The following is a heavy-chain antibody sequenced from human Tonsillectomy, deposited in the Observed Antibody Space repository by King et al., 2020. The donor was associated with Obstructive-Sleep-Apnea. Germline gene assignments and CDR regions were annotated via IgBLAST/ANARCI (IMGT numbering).Heavy chain of an antibody. CDR3: ARDGYNFNYFDY. J-gene: IGHJ4*02. CDR1: GASKDKYY. V-gene: IGHV4-59*12. D-gene: IGHD5-24*01. Sequence: VQLQESGPGLVKPSETLSLTCSVSGASKDKYYWSWIRQPPGKGLEWIGYIYYSGSTKYNPSLKSRVTISIDTSKNLFFLELRSVTATDTAVYYCARDGYNFNYFDYWGLGTLVTVSS. CDR2: IYYSGST.